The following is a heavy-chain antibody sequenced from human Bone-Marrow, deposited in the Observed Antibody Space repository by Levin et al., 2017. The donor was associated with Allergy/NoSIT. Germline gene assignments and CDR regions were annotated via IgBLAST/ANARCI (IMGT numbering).Heavy chain of an antibody. CDR2: IYYSGST. J-gene: IGHJ6*02. V-gene: IGHV4-59*01. CDR3: AREPRWVRGGYYYGMDV. D-gene: IGHD2-15*01. Sequence: PSETLSLTCTVSGGSISSYYWSWIRQPPGKGLEWIGYIYYSGSTNYNPSLKSRVTISVDTSKNQFSLKLSSVTAADTAVYYCAREPRWVRGGYYYGMDVWGQGTTVTVSS. CDR1: GGSISSYY.